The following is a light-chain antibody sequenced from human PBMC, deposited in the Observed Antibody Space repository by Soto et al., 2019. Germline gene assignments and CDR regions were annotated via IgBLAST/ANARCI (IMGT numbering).Light chain of an antibody. CDR3: QQYNNWPYT. CDR1: QSLSSN. Sequence: EKVMTQSPATLSVSPGERATLSCRASQSLSSNLAWYQQKPGQAPRLLIYGASTRATGIPVRFSGSGSGTEFTLTISSLQSEDFAVYYCQQYNNWPYTFGQGTKLEIK. V-gene: IGKV3-15*01. CDR2: GAS. J-gene: IGKJ2*01.